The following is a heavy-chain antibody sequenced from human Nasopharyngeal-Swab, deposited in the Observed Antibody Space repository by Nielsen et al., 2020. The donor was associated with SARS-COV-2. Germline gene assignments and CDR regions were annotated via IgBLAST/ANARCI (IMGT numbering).Heavy chain of an antibody. D-gene: IGHD3-10*01. CDR3: ARENRPYYYGSGSSYFDY. CDR2: ISSSSSTI. Sequence: WIRQPPGKGLEWVSYISSSSSTIYYADSVKGRFTISRDNAKNSLYLQMNSLRAEDTAVYYCARENRPYYYGSGSSYFDYWGQGTLVTVSS. V-gene: IGHV3-48*04. J-gene: IGHJ4*02.